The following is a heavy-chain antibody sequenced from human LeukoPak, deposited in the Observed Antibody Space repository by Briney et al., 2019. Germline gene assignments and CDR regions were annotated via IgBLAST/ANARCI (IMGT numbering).Heavy chain of an antibody. CDR1: GFTFSSYA. D-gene: IGHD4-11*01. V-gene: IGHV3-30*04. CDR2: ISYDGSNK. Sequence: GGSLRLSCAASGFTFSSYAMHWVRQAPSKGLEWVAVISYDGSNKYYADSVKGRFTISRDNAKNTVYLQMNNLRGEDTALYYCSKAGDTNYYRHGDYWGQGTLVTVSS. CDR3: SKAGDTNYYRHGDY. J-gene: IGHJ4*02.